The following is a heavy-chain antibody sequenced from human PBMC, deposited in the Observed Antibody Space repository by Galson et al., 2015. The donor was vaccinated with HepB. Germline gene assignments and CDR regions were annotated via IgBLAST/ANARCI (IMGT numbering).Heavy chain of an antibody. CDR3: ARSYDSSGYYWGGFDY. V-gene: IGHV1-69*02. CDR2: IIPILGIA. Sequence: SVKVSCKASGGTFSSYTISWVRQAPGQGLEWMGRIIPILGIANYAQKFQGRVTITADKSTSTAYMELSSLRSEDTAVYYCARSYDSSGYYWGGFDYWGQGTLVTVSS. J-gene: IGHJ4*02. CDR1: GGTFSSYT. D-gene: IGHD3-22*01.